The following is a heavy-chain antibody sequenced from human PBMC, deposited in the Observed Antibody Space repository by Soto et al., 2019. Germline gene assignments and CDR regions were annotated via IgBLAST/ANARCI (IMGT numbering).Heavy chain of an antibody. CDR2: IYRTGST. J-gene: IGHJ4*02. Sequence: SETLSLTCAVSGCSFTSNNWWTCVRQPPGQGLEWIGEIYRTGSTNYNPSLKSRVTISLDKSENQFSLKVTSLTAADTAVYYCASRDPGTSVDYWGQGTLVTAPQ. CDR3: ASRDPGTSVDY. D-gene: IGHD1-7*01. CDR1: GCSFTSNNW. V-gene: IGHV4-4*02.